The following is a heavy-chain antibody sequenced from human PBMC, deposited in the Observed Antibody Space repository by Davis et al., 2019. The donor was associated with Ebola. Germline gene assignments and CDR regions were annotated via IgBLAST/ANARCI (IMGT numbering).Heavy chain of an antibody. CDR3: ARDHPNWNYRFMGGMDV. V-gene: IGHV1-46*01. CDR2: INPSGGST. J-gene: IGHJ6*02. D-gene: IGHD1-7*01. Sequence: ASVKVSCKAFGYTFTGYYMHWVRQAPGQGLEWMGIINPSGGSTSYAQKFQGRVTMTRDTSTSTVYMELSSLRSEDTAVYYCARDHPNWNYRFMGGMDVWGQGTTVTVSS. CDR1: GYTFTGYY.